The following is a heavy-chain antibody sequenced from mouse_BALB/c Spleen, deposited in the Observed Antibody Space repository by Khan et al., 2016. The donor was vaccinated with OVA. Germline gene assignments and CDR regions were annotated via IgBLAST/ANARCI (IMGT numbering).Heavy chain of an antibody. CDR3: TRHGFVAWFTY. J-gene: IGHJ3*01. D-gene: IGHD2-2*01. CDR1: GYSFTNYY. V-gene: IGHV1S135*01. CDR2: IDPFSGGT. Sequence: EVQLQQSGPEPVKPGASVKISCKASGYSFTNYYIHWVIQSPGKSLEWIGYIDPFSGGTTYNQKFKGKATLTVDKSSSTAYIHLSNLTSEDSAVYYCTRHGFVAWFTYWGQGTLVTVSA.